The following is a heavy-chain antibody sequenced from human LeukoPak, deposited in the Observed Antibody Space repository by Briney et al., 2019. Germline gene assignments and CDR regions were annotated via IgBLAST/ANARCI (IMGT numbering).Heavy chain of an antibody. CDR3: VRTYHYDTSGYDY. CDR1: GDSISSYY. D-gene: IGHD3-22*01. CDR2: IYYSGSI. Sequence: SETLSLTCTVSGDSISSYYWSWIRQPPGKGLEWIGYIYYSGSIRYNPSLKSRVTISIDTSKNQFYLNLSSVTAADTAVYYCVRTYHYDTSGYDYWGQGTLVTVSS. J-gene: IGHJ4*02. V-gene: IGHV4-59*01.